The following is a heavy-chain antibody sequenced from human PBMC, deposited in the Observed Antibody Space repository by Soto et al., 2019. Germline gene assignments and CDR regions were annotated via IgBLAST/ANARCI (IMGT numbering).Heavy chain of an antibody. D-gene: IGHD3-10*01. CDR2: IFHSGST. CDR1: DGSINSGDYY. Sequence: PSETLSLTCTVSDGSINSGDYYWTWVRQPPXKGLEWIGNIFHSGSTYYTPSLQSRVTISLDTSKNHFSLKLSSVTPADTVVYYCAPDRYYGSETDYNVYSGKGVWGQGTTVTVSS. CDR3: APDRYYGSETDYNVYSGKGV. J-gene: IGHJ6*02. V-gene: IGHV4-30-4*01.